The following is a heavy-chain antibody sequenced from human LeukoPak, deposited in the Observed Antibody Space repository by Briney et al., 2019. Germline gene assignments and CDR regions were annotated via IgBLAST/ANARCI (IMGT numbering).Heavy chain of an antibody. J-gene: IGHJ4*02. V-gene: IGHV1-18*01. CDR3: ARDGEGVELGDY. CDR1: GYTFLNFG. D-gene: IGHD1-7*01. CDR2: ISAYNGDS. Sequence: AAVKDTRLCSGYTFLNFGLSGVRQAPGQGLEWMGWISAYNGDSYYVQRFHGRVTMTTDTSTSKAYMEPNRLRSDDPAVYYCARDGEGVELGDYWGGDTVVRVSS.